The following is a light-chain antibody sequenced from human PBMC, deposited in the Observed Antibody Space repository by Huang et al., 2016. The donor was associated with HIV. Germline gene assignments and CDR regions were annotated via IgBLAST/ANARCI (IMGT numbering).Light chain of an antibody. CDR3: QQYHNWPPWT. CDR2: GAS. J-gene: IGKJ1*01. V-gene: IGKV3-15*01. CDR1: QSVSNN. Sequence: DIVMTQSPATLSVSPGERATLSCRASQSVSNNLAWYQHKPGQAPRLLIHGASTRATGGPARCRGSGSGTEFTLTISSLQSEDFAVYYCQQYHNWPPWTFGQGTKVEIK.